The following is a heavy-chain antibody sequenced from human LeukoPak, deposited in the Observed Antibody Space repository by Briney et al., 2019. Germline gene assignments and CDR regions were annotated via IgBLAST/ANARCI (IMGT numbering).Heavy chain of an antibody. CDR2: IWYDGSNK. CDR1: GFTFSSYG. D-gene: IGHD1-1*01. J-gene: IGHJ3*02. Sequence: PGGSLRLSCAASGFTFSSYGMDWVRQAPGKGLEWVAVIWYDGSNKYYADSVKGRFTISRDNSKNTLYLQMNSLRAEDTAVYYCARYRTEIDAFDIWGQGTMVTVSS. CDR3: ARYRTEIDAFDI. V-gene: IGHV3-33*01.